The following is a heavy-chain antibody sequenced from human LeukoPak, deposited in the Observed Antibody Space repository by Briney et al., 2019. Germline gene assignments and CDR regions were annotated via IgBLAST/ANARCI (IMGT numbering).Heavy chain of an antibody. V-gene: IGHV3-30*04. Sequence: GRSLRLSCAAAGFTLSSFGMHWVRQAPGKGLEWVAVISYDGSDKYYADSVKGRFTISRDNSKNTLYLQMNSLRAEDTAVYCRARDYSGSYWVPPSHWGQGALVTVSS. CDR1: GFTLSSFG. CDR2: ISYDGSDK. CDR3: ARDYSGSYWVPPSH. J-gene: IGHJ4*02. D-gene: IGHD1-26*01.